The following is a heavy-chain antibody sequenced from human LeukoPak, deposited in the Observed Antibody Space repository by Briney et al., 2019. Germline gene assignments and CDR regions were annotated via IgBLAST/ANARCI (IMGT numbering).Heavy chain of an antibody. V-gene: IGHV3-74*01. J-gene: IGHJ6*02. CDR1: GFTFTTYW. CDR3: AREKVGATTYYYYGMDV. CDR2: INSDGSIT. D-gene: IGHD1-26*01. Sequence: GGSLRLSCAASGFTFTTYWMHWVRQAPGKGLVWVSHINSDGSITSYADSVKGRFTISRDNSKNTLYLQMNSLRAEDTAVYYCAREKVGATTYYYYGMDVWGQGTTVTVSS.